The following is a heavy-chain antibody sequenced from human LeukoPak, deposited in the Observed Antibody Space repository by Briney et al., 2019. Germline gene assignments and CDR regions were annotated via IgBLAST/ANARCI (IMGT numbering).Heavy chain of an antibody. CDR2: ISSSSSYI. CDR1: GFTFSSYS. D-gene: IGHD3-3*01. V-gene: IGHV3-21*01. Sequence: GGSLRLSCAASGFTFSSYSMNWVRQAPGKGLEWVSSISSSSSYIYYADSVKGRFTISRDNAKNSLYLQMNSLRAEDTDVYYCARARGITILRGFDPWGQGTLVTVSS. J-gene: IGHJ5*02. CDR3: ARARGITILRGFDP.